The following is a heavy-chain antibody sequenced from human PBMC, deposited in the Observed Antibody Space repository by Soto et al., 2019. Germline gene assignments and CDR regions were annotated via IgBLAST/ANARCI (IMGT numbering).Heavy chain of an antibody. D-gene: IGHD1-26*01. CDR2: IIPIFGTA. Sequence: QVQLVQSGAEVKKPGSSVKVSCKASGGTFTTYAITWGRQAPGQGLEWMGGIIPIFGTANYAQKFQGRVTITADESTSTASMHLSSLRSDDTAVYYCAREVGATLYWFDPWGQGTLVTVSS. V-gene: IGHV1-69*01. CDR3: AREVGATLYWFDP. J-gene: IGHJ5*02. CDR1: GGTFTTYA.